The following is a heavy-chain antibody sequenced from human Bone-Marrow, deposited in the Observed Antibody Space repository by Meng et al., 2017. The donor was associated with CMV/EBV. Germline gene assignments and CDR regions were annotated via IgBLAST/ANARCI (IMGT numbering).Heavy chain of an antibody. Sequence: GESLKISCAASGFTFSSYSMNWVRQAPGKGLEWVSSISSSSSYIYYADSVKDRFTISRDNAKSTLYLQKTSQRAEDTAVYYCAGDGSITGTTQGGGGWGQGTLVTVSS. J-gene: IGHJ4*02. CDR3: AGDGSITGTTQGGGG. CDR1: GFTFSSYS. V-gene: IGHV3-21*01. CDR2: ISSSSSYI. D-gene: IGHD1-20*01.